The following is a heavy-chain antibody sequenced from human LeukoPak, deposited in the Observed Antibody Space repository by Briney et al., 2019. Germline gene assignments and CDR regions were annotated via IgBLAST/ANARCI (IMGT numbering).Heavy chain of an antibody. CDR3: ARGVWGRGFDY. J-gene: IGHJ4*02. CDR2: INHSGST. CDR1: GGSFSGYY. Sequence: SETLSLTCAVYGGSFSGYYWSWIRQPPGKGLEWIGEINHSGSTNYNPSLKSRVTISVDTSKNQFSLKLSSVTAADTAVYYCARGVWGRGFDYWGQGTLVTVSS. V-gene: IGHV4-34*01. D-gene: IGHD3-16*01.